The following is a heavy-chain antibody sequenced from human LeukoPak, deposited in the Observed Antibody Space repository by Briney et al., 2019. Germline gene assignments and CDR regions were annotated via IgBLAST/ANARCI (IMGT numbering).Heavy chain of an antibody. D-gene: IGHD2-21*01. CDR1: GFTFVDYG. CDR2: ISGSGGST. Sequence: GGSLRLSCAASGFTFVDYGMSWVRQAPGKGLVWVSAISGSGGSTYYADSVEGRFTISRDNSKNTQYLQMNSLRAEDTAVYYCAKGGLWWGEAFDIWGQGTMVTVSS. CDR3: AKGGLWWGEAFDI. V-gene: IGHV3-23*01. J-gene: IGHJ3*02.